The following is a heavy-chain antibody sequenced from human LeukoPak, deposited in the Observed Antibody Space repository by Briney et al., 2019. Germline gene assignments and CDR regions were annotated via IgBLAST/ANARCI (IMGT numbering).Heavy chain of an antibody. D-gene: IGHD6-13*01. CDR2: ISYDGSYK. J-gene: IGHJ4*02. V-gene: IGHV3-30*18. Sequence: GGPLRLSCAASEFTFSTYGMHWVRQAPGKGLEWVAVISYDGSYKFYADSVKGRFTISRDNSKSTLYLQMNSLRAEDTAVYYCAKDRYSGLNTIDYWGQGTLVTVSS. CDR1: EFTFSTYG. CDR3: AKDRYSGLNTIDY.